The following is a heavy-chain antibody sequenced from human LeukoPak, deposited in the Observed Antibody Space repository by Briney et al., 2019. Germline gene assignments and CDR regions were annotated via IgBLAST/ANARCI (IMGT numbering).Heavy chain of an antibody. J-gene: IGHJ6*04. CDR1: GGSFSGYY. V-gene: IGHV4-34*01. CDR3: ARAKDLYGMDV. Sequence: PSETLSLTCAVYGGSFSGYYWSWIRQPPGKGLEWIGEINHSGSTNYNPSLKSRVTISVDTSKNQFSLKLSSVTAADTAVYYCARAKDLYGMDVWGKGTTVTVSS. CDR2: INHSGST.